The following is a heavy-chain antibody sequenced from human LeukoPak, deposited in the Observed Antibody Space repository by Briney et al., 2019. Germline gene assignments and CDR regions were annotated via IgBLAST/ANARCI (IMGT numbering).Heavy chain of an antibody. D-gene: IGHD3-16*01. CDR3: ARMDGGVVTYFDS. J-gene: IGHJ4*02. Sequence: ASVKVSCKASGYTFTGHYIHWVRQAPGQGLEWVGWVNPKSGATKYEQQFQGRLTMTRDTSITTAHMVLSGLTFDDTAMYYCARMDGGVVTYFDSWGQGTLVTVSS. V-gene: IGHV1-2*02. CDR1: GYTFTGHY. CDR2: VNPKSGAT.